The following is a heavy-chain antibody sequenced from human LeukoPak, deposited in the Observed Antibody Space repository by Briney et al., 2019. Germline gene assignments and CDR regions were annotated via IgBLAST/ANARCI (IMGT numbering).Heavy chain of an antibody. CDR3: ARGSTYYDSSGQVPFDY. CDR1: GFTFSTYS. CDR2: ISSSSSTI. J-gene: IGHJ4*02. Sequence: PGGSLRLSCAASGFTFSTYSMNWVRQAPGKGLEWVSYISSSSSTIYYADSVKGRCTISRDNAKNSLYLQMNSLRAEDTAVYYCARGSTYYDSSGQVPFDYWGQGTLVTVSS. D-gene: IGHD3-22*01. V-gene: IGHV3-48*01.